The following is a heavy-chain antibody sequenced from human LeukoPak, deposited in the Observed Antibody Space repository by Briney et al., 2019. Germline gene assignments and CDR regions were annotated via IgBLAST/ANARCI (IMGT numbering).Heavy chain of an antibody. J-gene: IGHJ3*02. V-gene: IGHV4-4*07. CDR3: ARPHRVAAAADAFDI. Sequence: KPSETLSLTCTVSGGSISSYYWSWIRQPAGKGLEWIGRIYTSGSTNYNPSLKSRVTMSVDTSKNQFSLKVSSVTAADTAVYYCARPHRVAAAADAFDIWGQGTMVTVSS. CDR1: GGSISSYY. D-gene: IGHD6-13*01. CDR2: IYTSGST.